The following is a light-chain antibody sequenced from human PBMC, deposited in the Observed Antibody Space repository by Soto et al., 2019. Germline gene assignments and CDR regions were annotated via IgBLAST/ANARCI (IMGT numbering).Light chain of an antibody. J-gene: IGKJ3*01. V-gene: IGKV1-39*01. CDR3: QQSYSTPDT. CDR2: AAS. CDR1: QSISSY. Sequence: DIQMTQSPSSLSASVGDRVTITCRASQSISSYLNWYKKKPGKAPKHLIYAASSLQRGVPSRFSGSVSGTDFTLTISSLQPEDFAPYYCQQSYSTPDTFCPWTQVDI.